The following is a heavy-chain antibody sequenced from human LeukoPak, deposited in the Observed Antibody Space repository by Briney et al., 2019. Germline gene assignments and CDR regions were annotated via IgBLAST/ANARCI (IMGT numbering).Heavy chain of an antibody. Sequence: GGSLRLSCAASGFTFDDYYMTWIRQAPGKGLEWLSYISPGSSTISYADSVEGRFTISRDNAKNSLYLQLSSLRVEDTALYYCARDRVVVATTTPPYWYFDLWGRGTRVTVSS. D-gene: IGHD2-15*01. CDR1: GFTFDDYY. J-gene: IGHJ2*01. CDR2: ISPGSSTI. V-gene: IGHV3-11*01. CDR3: ARDRVVVATTTPPYWYFDL.